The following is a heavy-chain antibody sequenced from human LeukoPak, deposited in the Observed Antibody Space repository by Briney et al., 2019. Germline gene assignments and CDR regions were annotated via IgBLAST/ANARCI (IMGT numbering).Heavy chain of an antibody. D-gene: IGHD3-16*02. V-gene: IGHV4-59*01. CDR2: IYYSGST. CDR1: GGSISSYY. Sequence: PSETLSLTCTVSGGSISSYYWSWIRQPPGKGLEWIGDIYYSGSTNYNPSLKSRVTISVDTSKNQFSLKLSSVTAADTAVYYCARGGGYDYVWGSYRYTVWGQGTLVTVSS. J-gene: IGHJ4*02. CDR3: ARGGGYDYVWGSYRYTV.